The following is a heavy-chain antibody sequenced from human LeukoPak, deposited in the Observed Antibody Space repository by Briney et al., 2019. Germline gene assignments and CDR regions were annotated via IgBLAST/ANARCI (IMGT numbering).Heavy chain of an antibody. Sequence: GASVKVSRKVSGYTLTEFSMHWVRHDPGEWVVCMAGFDPDDGETIYAQKFQGRVTMTEDKSQDPAYIELSSLRSEDTAVYYCARETGGSGRYYGGAFDIWGQGTMVTVSS. CDR3: ARETGGSGRYYGGAFDI. J-gene: IGHJ3*02. D-gene: IGHD1-26*01. CDR2: FDPDDGET. V-gene: IGHV1-24*01. CDR1: GYTLTEFS.